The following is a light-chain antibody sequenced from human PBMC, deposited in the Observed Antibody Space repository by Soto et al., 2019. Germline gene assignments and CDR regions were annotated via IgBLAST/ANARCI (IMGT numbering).Light chain of an antibody. V-gene: IGKV1-5*01. Sequence: IQMTQSPSTLSASVGDRVTITCRASQNIRSRLAWFQQKPGKAPKLLIYDASSLESGVPQRFSGSGSGTEFTLTISSLQTEDFATYYCQQYHSYSSFGPGTKVDIK. J-gene: IGKJ3*01. CDR2: DAS. CDR1: QNIRSR. CDR3: QQYHSYSS.